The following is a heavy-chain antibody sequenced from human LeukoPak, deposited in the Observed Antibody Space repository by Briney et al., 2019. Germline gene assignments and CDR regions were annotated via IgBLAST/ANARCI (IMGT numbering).Heavy chain of an antibody. CDR2: IIPILGIA. CDR1: GGTFSSYA. Sequence: ASVKVSCKASGGTFSSYAISWVRQAPGQGLEWMGRIIPILGIANYAQKFQGRVTITADKSTSTAYMELSSLRSEDTAVHYCARSPGDSYGTYFDYWGQGTLVTVSS. V-gene: IGHV1-69*04. D-gene: IGHD5-18*01. J-gene: IGHJ4*02. CDR3: ARSPGDSYGTYFDY.